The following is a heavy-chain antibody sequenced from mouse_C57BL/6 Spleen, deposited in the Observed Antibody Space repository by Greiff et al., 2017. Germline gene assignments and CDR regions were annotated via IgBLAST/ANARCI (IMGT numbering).Heavy chain of an antibody. Sequence: VQLQQSGAELARPGASVKMSCKASGYTFTSYTMHWVKQRPGQGLEWIGYINPSSGYTKYNQKFKDKDTLTADKSSSTAYMQLSSLTSEDSAVYDCARDSSGYDYLDYWGQGTTLTVSS. D-gene: IGHD3-2*02. CDR1: GYTFTSYT. V-gene: IGHV1-4*01. J-gene: IGHJ2*01. CDR3: ARDSSGYDYLDY. CDR2: INPSSGYT.